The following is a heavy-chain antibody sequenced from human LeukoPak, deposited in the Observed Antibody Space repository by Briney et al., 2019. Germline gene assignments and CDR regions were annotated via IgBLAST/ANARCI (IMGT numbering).Heavy chain of an antibody. CDR2: IRYDGFNK. V-gene: IGHV3-30*02. D-gene: IGHD5-24*01. CDR3: AKDGRWLQDHFDY. CDR1: GFTFSNYG. Sequence: PGGSLRLSCVASGFTFSNYGMHWVRQAPGKGLEWVAFIRYDGFNKYYTDSVKGRFTISRDNSKNTLYLQINSLRGEDTAVYYCAKDGRWLQDHFDYWGQGTLVTVSS. J-gene: IGHJ4*02.